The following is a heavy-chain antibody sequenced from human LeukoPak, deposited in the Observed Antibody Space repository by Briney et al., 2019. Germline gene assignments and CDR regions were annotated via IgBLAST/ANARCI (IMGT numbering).Heavy chain of an antibody. J-gene: IGHJ2*01. CDR1: GGSISSASYY. CDR2: IYYSGST. Sequence: PSETLSLTCSVSGGSISSASYYWSFIRQPPGKGLEWIGSIYYSGSTYYDPSLRSRVTISVDTSKNQLSLNLRSVTAADTAVYYCSRRDCSHTDCFYWYFDLWGRGALLTVSS. CDR3: SRRDCSHTDCFYWYFDL. D-gene: IGHD2-2*01. V-gene: IGHV4-39*07.